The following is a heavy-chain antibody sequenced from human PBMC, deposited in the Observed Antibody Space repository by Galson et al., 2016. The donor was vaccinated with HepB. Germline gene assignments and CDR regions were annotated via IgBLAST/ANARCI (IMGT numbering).Heavy chain of an antibody. D-gene: IGHD6-13*01. CDR3: VKRGAHSSSWAYFDY. CDR1: GFTFSSYA. CDR2: VSSDGGST. Sequence: SLRLSCAASGFTFSSYAMYWVRQAPGKGLEYVSAVSSDGGSTYYADSVRYRFTISRDNSKDTMYLQMDSLRVEDTAVYYCVKRGAHSSSWAYFDYWGQGTLVTVSS. J-gene: IGHJ4*02. V-gene: IGHV3-64D*06.